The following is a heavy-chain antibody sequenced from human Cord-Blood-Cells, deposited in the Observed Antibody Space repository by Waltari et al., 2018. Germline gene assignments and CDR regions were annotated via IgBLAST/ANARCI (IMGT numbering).Heavy chain of an antibody. CDR2: IFSNDEK. D-gene: IGHD6-13*01. J-gene: IGHJ4*02. CDR3: ARIEEEGICDY. V-gene: IGHV2-26*01. Sequence: QVTLKESGPVLVKPTETLTLTCTVSGFSLSNARMGVSWIRQPPGKALELLAQIFSNDEKSYSTSLKSRLTIAKDTSKSQVVLTMTNMDPVDTATYYSARIEEEGICDYWGQGTLVTVSS. CDR1: GFSLSNARMG.